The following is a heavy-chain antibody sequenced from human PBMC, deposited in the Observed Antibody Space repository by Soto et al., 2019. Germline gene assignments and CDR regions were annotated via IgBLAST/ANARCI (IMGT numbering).Heavy chain of an antibody. CDR2: IYPGDSDS. V-gene: IGHV5-51*01. D-gene: IGHD4-17*01. J-gene: IGHJ5*02. CDR1: GYNFATYW. CDR3: ARHGFYGDYASNYFDP. Sequence: GESLKISCEGFGYNFATYWIAWVRQMPGKGLEYMGIIYPGDSDSGYSPSSQGQVTFSADKSISTAYMQWSSLKASDTAMYYCARHGFYGDYASNYFDPWGQGTLVTVSS.